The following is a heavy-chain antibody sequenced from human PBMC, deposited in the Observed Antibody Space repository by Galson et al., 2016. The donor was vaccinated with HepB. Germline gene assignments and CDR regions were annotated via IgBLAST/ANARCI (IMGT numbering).Heavy chain of an antibody. D-gene: IGHD3-9*01. CDR1: GYTFTSYD. CDR2: MNPNSGNT. V-gene: IGHV1-8*01. J-gene: IGHJ5*02. CDR3: ARGNGELRYFDWYRFDP. Sequence: SVKVSCKASGYTFTSYDINWVRQATGQGLEWMGWMNPNSGNTAYAQKFQDRVTMTRNTSINTVYMELSSLRSEDTAVYYCARGNGELRYFDWYRFDPWGQGTLVTVSS.